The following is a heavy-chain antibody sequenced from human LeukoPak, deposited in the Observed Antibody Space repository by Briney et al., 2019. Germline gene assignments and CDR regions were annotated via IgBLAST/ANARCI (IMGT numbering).Heavy chain of an antibody. J-gene: IGHJ5*02. Sequence: SETLSLTCTVSGGSVSSGSHYWSWIRQPPGKGLEWIGYIYYSGSTNYNPSLKSRVTISVDTSKNQFSLKLSSVTAADTAVYYCARAGYCSGGSCYRNNWFDPWGQGTLVTVSS. CDR3: ARAGYCSGGSCYRNNWFDP. D-gene: IGHD2-15*01. CDR2: IYYSGST. CDR1: GGSVSSGSHY. V-gene: IGHV4-61*01.